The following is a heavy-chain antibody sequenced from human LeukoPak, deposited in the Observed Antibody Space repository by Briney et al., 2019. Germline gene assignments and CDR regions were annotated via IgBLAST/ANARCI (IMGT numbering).Heavy chain of an antibody. Sequence: GGSLRLSCAASGFTFSSYAMHWVRQAPGKGLEYVSAISSNGGSTYYANSVKGRFTISRDNSKNTLYLQMGSLRAEDMAVYYCARAVPSRIMIDYWGQGTLVTVSS. CDR3: ARAVPSRIMIDY. D-gene: IGHD2-8*01. CDR2: ISSNGGST. J-gene: IGHJ4*02. V-gene: IGHV3-64*01. CDR1: GFTFSSYA.